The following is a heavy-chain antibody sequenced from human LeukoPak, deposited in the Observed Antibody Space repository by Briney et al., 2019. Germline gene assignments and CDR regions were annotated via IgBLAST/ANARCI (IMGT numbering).Heavy chain of an antibody. D-gene: IGHD6-13*01. CDR3: ARIYSSSWFLNWFDP. J-gene: IGHJ5*02. Sequence: SETLSLTCTVSGYSISSGYFLGWIRQPPGKGLECIGTIYHSGSTYYNPSLKSRVTISVDTSKNQFSLKLNSVTAADTAVYYCARIYSSSWFLNWFDPRGQGTLVTVSS. V-gene: IGHV4-38-2*02. CDR2: IYHSGST. CDR1: GYSISSGYF.